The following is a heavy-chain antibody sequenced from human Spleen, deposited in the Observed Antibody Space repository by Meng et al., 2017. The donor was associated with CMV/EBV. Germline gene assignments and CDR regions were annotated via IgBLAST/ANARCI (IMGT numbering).Heavy chain of an antibody. CDR2: ISYHGTNK. CDR3: ARDRFCSTTNCYTVGY. Sequence: GFTLRNYAMHWFRQAPGKGLEWVAVISYHGTNKFYADSVRGRFTISRDNSKNTLFLQMNSLRAEDTAVYYCARDRFCSTTNCYTVGYWGQGTLVTVSS. V-gene: IGHV3-30*04. D-gene: IGHD2-2*02. J-gene: IGHJ4*02. CDR1: GFTLRNYA.